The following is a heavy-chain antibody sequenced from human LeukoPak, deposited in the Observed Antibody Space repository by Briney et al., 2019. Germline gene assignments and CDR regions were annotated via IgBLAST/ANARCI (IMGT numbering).Heavy chain of an antibody. CDR2: ISSSGSTI. CDR3: ARDTYYDYVWGSYRKTDYFDY. Sequence: PGGSLRLSCAASGFTFSSYEMNWVRQAPGKGLEWVSYISSSGSTIYYADSVKGRFTISRDNAKNSLYLQMYSLRAEDTAVYYCARDTYYDYVWGSYRKTDYFDYWGQGTLVTVSS. V-gene: IGHV3-48*03. CDR1: GFTFSSYE. D-gene: IGHD3-16*02. J-gene: IGHJ4*02.